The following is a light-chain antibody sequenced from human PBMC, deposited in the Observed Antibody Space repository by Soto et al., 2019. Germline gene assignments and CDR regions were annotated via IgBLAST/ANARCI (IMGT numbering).Light chain of an antibody. CDR2: EVS. J-gene: IGLJ3*02. V-gene: IGLV2-14*01. CDR1: SSDIGSNNY. Sequence: QSALTQPASVSGSPGQSITISCTGTSSDIGSNNYVSWFQQRPGKAPTLIIYEVSNRPSGVSTHFSSSKSGNTASLTISGLLPEDEAEYYCSSYTTTTRLFGGGTKLT. CDR3: SSYTTTTRL.